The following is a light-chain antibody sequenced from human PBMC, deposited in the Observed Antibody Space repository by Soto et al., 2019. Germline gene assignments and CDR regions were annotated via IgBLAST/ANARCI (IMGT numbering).Light chain of an antibody. CDR3: QQYNNWLWT. J-gene: IGKJ1*01. CDR1: QSVNSN. Sequence: EIVXTXXPATLSVSPGERATLSCRASQSVNSNLVWYQQKPGQAPRLLIYGASTRATGIPGRFSGSGYGTEFTLTISSLQSEDFAVYYCQQYNNWLWTFGQGTKVEIK. CDR2: GAS. V-gene: IGKV3-15*01.